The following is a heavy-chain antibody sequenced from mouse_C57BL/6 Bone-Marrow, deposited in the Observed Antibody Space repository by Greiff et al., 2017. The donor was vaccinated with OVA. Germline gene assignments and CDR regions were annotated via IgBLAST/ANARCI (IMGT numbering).Heavy chain of an antibody. Sequence: QVQLQQSGAELVRPGASVKLSCKASGYTFTDYYINWVKQRPGQGLEWTARIYPGSGNTYYNEKFKGKATLTAEKSSSTAYMQLSSLTSEDSAVYFCARLGYYGSSYEWYFDVWGTGTTVTVSS. J-gene: IGHJ1*03. V-gene: IGHV1-76*01. CDR1: GYTFTDYY. D-gene: IGHD1-1*01. CDR3: ARLGYYGSSYEWYFDV. CDR2: IYPGSGNT.